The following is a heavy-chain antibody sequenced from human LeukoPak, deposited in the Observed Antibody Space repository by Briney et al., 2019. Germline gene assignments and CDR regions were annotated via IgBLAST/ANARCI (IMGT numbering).Heavy chain of an antibody. Sequence: PGGSLRLSCAASGFTFSNYEMNWVRQAPGKGLEWLSYIGSSGTYIYYADSVKGRFTISRDDAKNSLYLQMNSLRAEDTAVYYCARTRDFDYWGQGTLVTVSS. V-gene: IGHV3-48*03. J-gene: IGHJ4*02. CDR1: GFTFSNYE. CDR2: IGSSGTYI. CDR3: ARTRDFDY.